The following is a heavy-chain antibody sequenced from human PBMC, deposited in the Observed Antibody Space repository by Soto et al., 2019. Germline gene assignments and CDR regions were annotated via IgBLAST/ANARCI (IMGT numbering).Heavy chain of an antibody. J-gene: IGHJ4*02. V-gene: IGHV4-34*01. CDR3: ARGWRGIVYDSSGGLDY. CDR2: INHSGST. Sequence: SETLSLTCAVYGGSFSGYYWSWIRQPPGKGLEWIGEINHSGSTNYNPSLKSRVTISVDTSKNQFSLKLSSVTAADTAVYYCARGWRGIVYDSSGGLDYWGQGTLVTVSS. D-gene: IGHD3-22*01. CDR1: GGSFSGYY.